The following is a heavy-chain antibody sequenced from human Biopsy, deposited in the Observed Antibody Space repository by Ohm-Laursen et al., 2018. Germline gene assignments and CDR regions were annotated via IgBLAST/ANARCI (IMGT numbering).Heavy chain of an antibody. V-gene: IGHV4-59*01. D-gene: IGHD3-3*01. CDR1: GESMGTYY. CDR3: ARVRGGFLEWFDY. Sequence: SETLSLTCTVSGESMGTYYWTWIRQPPGKGLEWIASIYYSGTTNKNPSLKSRVTISVDTSKRQFYLEWSSVTAADTAIYYCARVRGGFLEWFDYWGQGTLITVFS. CDR2: IYYSGTT. J-gene: IGHJ5*01.